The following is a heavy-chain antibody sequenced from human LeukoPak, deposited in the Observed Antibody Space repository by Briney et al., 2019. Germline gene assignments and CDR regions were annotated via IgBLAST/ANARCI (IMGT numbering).Heavy chain of an antibody. CDR3: ARGSSETYINWFDY. CDR2: MNPDSGNT. J-gene: IGHJ5*01. V-gene: IGHV1-8*01. Sequence: GASVKVSCKTSGYTFDNYNINWVRQATGQGPEWMGWMNPDSGNTGYAQKFQGRVTMTRDTSTSTVYMELSSLRSEDTAMYYCARGSSETYINWFDYWGQGTLVTVSS. D-gene: IGHD1-26*01. CDR1: GYTFDNYN.